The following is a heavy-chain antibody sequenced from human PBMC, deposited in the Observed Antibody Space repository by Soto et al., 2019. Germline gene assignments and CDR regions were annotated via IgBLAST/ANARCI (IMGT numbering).Heavy chain of an antibody. D-gene: IGHD2-2*01. CDR2: TYYRSKWYN. Sequence: SQTLSLTCAISGDSVSSNSAAWNWIRQSPSRGLEWLGRTYYRSKWYNDYAVSVKSRITINPDTSKNQFSLQLNSVTPEDTAVYYCARDTPVRYCSSTSCYHYYYYYGMDVWGQGTTVTVSS. CDR1: GDSVSSNSAA. CDR3: ARDTPVRYCSSTSCYHYYYYYGMDV. V-gene: IGHV6-1*01. J-gene: IGHJ6*02.